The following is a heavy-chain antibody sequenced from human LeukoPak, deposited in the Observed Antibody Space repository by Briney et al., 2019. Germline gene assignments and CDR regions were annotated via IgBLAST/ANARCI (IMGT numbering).Heavy chain of an antibody. J-gene: IGHJ4*02. V-gene: IGHV4-59*11. D-gene: IGHD2-15*01. CDR3: ARDGYCSGGSCYATPGSFDC. CDR1: GGSISSHY. Sequence: PSETLSLTCTVSGGSISSHYWSWIRQPPGKGLEWIGYIYHSGSTNYNPSLKSRVTISVDTSKNQFSLKLRSVTAADTAVYYCARDGYCSGGSCYATPGSFDCWGQGTLVTVSS. CDR2: IYHSGST.